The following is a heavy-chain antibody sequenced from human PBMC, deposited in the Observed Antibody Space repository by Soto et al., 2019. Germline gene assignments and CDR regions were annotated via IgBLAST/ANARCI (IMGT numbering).Heavy chain of an antibody. J-gene: IGHJ4*02. CDR3: ARGTRPDTRFGESIFDF. CDR1: GASIGSGTYY. CDR2: LSHSGGT. V-gene: IGHV4-31*03. Sequence: QVQLQESGPGLVKPSQTLSLTCTVSGASIGSGTYYWHWIRQHPGKELEWIGWLSHSGGTYYNPSLRSRMTISVATSKDQFSLRLTSVTAADTAVYYCARGTRPDTRFGESIFDFWGQGTLVTVSS. D-gene: IGHD3-10*01.